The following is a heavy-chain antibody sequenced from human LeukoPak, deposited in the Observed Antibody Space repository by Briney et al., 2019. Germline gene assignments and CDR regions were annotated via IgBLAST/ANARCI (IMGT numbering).Heavy chain of an antibody. D-gene: IGHD5-18*01. CDR3: AREYSYGKRYFDY. J-gene: IGHJ4*02. CDR1: GFTFSSYW. V-gene: IGHV3-7*03. Sequence: GGSLRLSCAASGFTFSSYWMSWVRQAPGKGLEWVANIKQDGSEKYYVDSVRGRFTISRDNAKNSLYLQMNSLRAEDTAVYYCAREYSYGKRYFDYWGQGTLVTVSS. CDR2: IKQDGSEK.